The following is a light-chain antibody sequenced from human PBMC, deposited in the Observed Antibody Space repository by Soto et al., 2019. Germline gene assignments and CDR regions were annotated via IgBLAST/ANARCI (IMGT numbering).Light chain of an antibody. CDR2: SNN. Sequence: QSVLTQPPSASGTPGQRVTISCSGSSSNIGSDTVKWYQHLTGTAPKLLIYSNNQRLSGGPDRFSGSKSGTSASLAISVLQSEDEADYYCAAWDESLNGPVFGGGTKLTVL. CDR3: AAWDESLNGPV. J-gene: IGLJ2*01. V-gene: IGLV1-44*01. CDR1: SSNIGSDT.